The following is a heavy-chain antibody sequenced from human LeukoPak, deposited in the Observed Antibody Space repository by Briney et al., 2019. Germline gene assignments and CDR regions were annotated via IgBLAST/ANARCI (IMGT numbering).Heavy chain of an antibody. CDR3: AGGPDYYYYYMDV. CDR2: ISSSSSYI. V-gene: IGHV3-21*01. J-gene: IGHJ6*03. CDR1: GFTFSSYS. D-gene: IGHD3-16*01. Sequence: PGGSLRLSCAASGFTFSSYSMNWVRQAPGKGLEWVSSISSSSSYIYYADSVKGRFTISRDNAKNSLYLQMNSLRAEDTAVYYCAGGPDYYYYYMDVWGKGTTVTISS.